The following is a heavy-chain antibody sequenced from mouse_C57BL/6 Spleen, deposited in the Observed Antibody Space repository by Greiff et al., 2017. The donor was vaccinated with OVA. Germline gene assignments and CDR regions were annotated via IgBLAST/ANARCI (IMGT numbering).Heavy chain of an antibody. V-gene: IGHV1-63*01. D-gene: IGHD1-1*01. CDR3: ARSGDGSSYYFDY. CDR2: IYPGGGYT. Sequence: VQLQQSGAELVRPGTSVKMSCKASGYTFTNYWIGWAKQRPGHGLEWIGDIYPGGGYTNYNEKFKGKATLTADKSSSTAYMQFSSLTSEDSAIYYCARSGDGSSYYFDYWGQGTTLTVSS. J-gene: IGHJ2*01. CDR1: GYTFTNYW.